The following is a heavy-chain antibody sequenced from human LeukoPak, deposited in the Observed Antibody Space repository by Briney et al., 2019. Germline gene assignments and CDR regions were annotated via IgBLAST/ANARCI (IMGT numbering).Heavy chain of an antibody. CDR2: ITWDGGST. V-gene: IGHV3-43D*03. Sequence: PGGSLRLSCAASGFTFDDYVMHWVRQAPGKGLEWVSLITWDGGSTYYAASVKCRFTIYRDNSKTSLYLQMNSLRAEDTALYYCAKGPYYFGWGNQNYDMDVWSKGTTVTVSS. CDR1: GFTFDDYV. D-gene: IGHD3-10*01. J-gene: IGHJ6*03. CDR3: AKGPYYFGWGNQNYDMDV.